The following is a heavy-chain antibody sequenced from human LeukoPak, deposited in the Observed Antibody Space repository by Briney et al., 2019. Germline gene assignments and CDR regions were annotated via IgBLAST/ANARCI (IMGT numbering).Heavy chain of an antibody. CDR2: IKQDGSEK. CDR1: GFTFSSYW. V-gene: IGHV3-7*01. D-gene: IGHD3-22*01. Sequence: GGSLRLSCAASGFTFSSYWMSWVRQAPGKGLEWVANIKQDGSEKYYVDSVKGRFTISRDNAKNSLYLQMNSLRAEDTAVYYCARWNYYDSSGYYPAPRLFDYWGQGTLVTVSS. J-gene: IGHJ4*02. CDR3: ARWNYYDSSGYYPAPRLFDY.